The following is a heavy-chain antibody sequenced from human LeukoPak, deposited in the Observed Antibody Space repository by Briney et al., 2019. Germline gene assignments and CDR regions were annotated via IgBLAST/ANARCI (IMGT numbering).Heavy chain of an antibody. CDR1: GGSISRNY. J-gene: IGHJ4*02. V-gene: IGHV4-4*07. Sequence: SETLSLTCTVSGGSISRNYWSWIRQPAGKGLEWIGRIYTSGSTNYDPSLKSRVTISVDKSKNQFSLKLSSVTAADTAVYYCATTRVGFSYFDYWGQGTLVTVSS. D-gene: IGHD1-26*01. CDR2: IYTSGST. CDR3: ATTRVGFSYFDY.